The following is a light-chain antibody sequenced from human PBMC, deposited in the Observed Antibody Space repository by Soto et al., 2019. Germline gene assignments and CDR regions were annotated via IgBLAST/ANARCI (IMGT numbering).Light chain of an antibody. CDR2: DNS. CDR1: SSNIGNNY. CDR3: GTWDSSLSAVV. Sequence: QSVLTQPPSVSAAPGQKVTISCSGSSSNIGNNYVSWYQQVPGTAPKLLMYDNSKRPSGIPDRFSGSKSGTSVTLDITGLQTGDEADYYCGTWDSSLSAVVFGGGTKVTVL. J-gene: IGLJ2*01. V-gene: IGLV1-51*01.